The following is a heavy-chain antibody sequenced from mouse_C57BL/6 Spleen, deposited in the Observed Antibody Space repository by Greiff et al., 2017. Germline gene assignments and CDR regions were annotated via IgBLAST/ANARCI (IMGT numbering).Heavy chain of an antibody. J-gene: IGHJ1*03. CDR3: ARYYSNYVWYFDV. D-gene: IGHD2-5*01. Sequence: QVQLKQPGAELVKPGASVKLSCKASGYTFTSYWMQWVKQRPGQGLEWIGEIDPSDSYTNYNQKFKGKATLTVDTSSSTAYMQLSSLTSEDSAVYYCARYYSNYVWYFDVWGTGTTVTVSS. CDR1: GYTFTSYW. V-gene: IGHV1-50*01. CDR2: IDPSDSYT.